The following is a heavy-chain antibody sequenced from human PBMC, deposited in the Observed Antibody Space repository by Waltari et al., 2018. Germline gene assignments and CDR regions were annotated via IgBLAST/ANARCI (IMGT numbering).Heavy chain of an antibody. V-gene: IGHV4-4*07. J-gene: IGHJ4*02. Sequence: QVQLQESGPGLVKPSETLSLTCTVSGGSISSYYWSWIRQPAGKGLEWIGRIYTSGSTNYNPSRKSRVTMSVDTSKNQFSLKLSSVTAADTAVYYCARAYTGYSSGWSTYYFDYWGQGTLVTVSS. CDR3: ARAYTGYSSGWSTYYFDY. CDR1: GGSISSYY. D-gene: IGHD6-19*01. CDR2: IYTSGST.